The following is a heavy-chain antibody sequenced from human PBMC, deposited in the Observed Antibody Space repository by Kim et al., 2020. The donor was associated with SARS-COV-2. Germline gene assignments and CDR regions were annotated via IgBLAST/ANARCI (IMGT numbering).Heavy chain of an antibody. D-gene: IGHD3-10*01. V-gene: IGHV1-2*04. Sequence: AQKFQGWVTRTRDTSIGTAYMELSRLRSDDTAVYYCARNAGRFGEPFDYWGQGTLVTVSS. CDR3: ARNAGRFGEPFDY. J-gene: IGHJ4*02.